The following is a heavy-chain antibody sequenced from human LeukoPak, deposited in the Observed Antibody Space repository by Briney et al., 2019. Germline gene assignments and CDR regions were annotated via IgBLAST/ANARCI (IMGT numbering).Heavy chain of an antibody. CDR1: GYTFTNYG. CDR2: ISAYNGNT. CDR3: ARLDYYDSSGYYYAESYYYYMDV. D-gene: IGHD3-22*01. J-gene: IGHJ6*03. V-gene: IGHV1-18*01. Sequence: GASVKVSCKASGYTFTNYGISWVRQAPGQGLEWMGWISAYNGNTNYAQKLQGRVTMTTDTSTSTAYMELRSLRSDDTAVYYCARLDYYDSSGYYYAESYYYYMDVWGKGTTVTVSS.